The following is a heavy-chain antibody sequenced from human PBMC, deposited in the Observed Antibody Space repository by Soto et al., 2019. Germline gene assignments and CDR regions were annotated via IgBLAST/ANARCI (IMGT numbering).Heavy chain of an antibody. V-gene: IGHV4-30-4*01. CDR2: IYNSGIT. D-gene: IGHD3-3*01. Sequence: SETLSLTCTVSGGSISSGDYSWSWVRHSPGRGLEWIGHIYNSGITYYNPSLKSRVVISIDTSRNQFSLRLNSLTAADRAVYFCARGVTVFGLVSRFWFDPWGQGTVVTVSS. J-gene: IGHJ5*02. CDR3: ARGVTVFGLVSRFWFDP. CDR1: GGSISSGDYS.